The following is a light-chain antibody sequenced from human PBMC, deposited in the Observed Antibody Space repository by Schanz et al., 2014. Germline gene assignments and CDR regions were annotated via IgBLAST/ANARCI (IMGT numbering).Light chain of an antibody. CDR3: SSYTSSSTWV. V-gene: IGLV2-8*01. CDR2: EVS. CDR1: SSDVGGYKY. J-gene: IGLJ3*02. Sequence: QSALTQPPSASGSPGQSITISCTGTSSDVGGYKYVSWYQQHPGKAPKLMIYEVSKRPSGVSDRFSGSNSGNAASLTVSGLQAEDEADYYCSSYTSSSTWVFGGGTKVTVL.